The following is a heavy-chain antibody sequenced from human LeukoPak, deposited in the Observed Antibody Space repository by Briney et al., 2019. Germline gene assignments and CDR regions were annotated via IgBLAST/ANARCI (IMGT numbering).Heavy chain of an antibody. J-gene: IGHJ5*02. CDR2: INHSGST. D-gene: IGHD3-10*01. CDR3: ARGPAYYGSGKGGNWFDP. Sequence: PGGSLRLSCAASGFTFSSYAMHWVRQPPGKGLEWIGEINHSGSTNYNPSLKSRVTISVDTSKNQFSLKLSSVTAADTAVYYCARGPAYYGSGKGGNWFDPWGQGTLVTVSS. CDR1: GFTFSSYA. V-gene: IGHV4-34*01.